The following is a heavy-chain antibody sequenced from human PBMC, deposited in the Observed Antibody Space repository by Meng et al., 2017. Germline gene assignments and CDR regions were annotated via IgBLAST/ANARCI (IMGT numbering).Heavy chain of an antibody. CDR1: GGSNRSSSYY. D-gene: IGHD5-24*01. CDR2: IYYSGST. CDR3: ASVEMATTIS. Sequence: RRQLRGSGQGLLKPSETLSLTSTVSGGSNRSSSYYWGWIRQPPGKGLGWIGSIYYSGSTYYNPSLKSRVTISVDTSKNQFSLKLSSVTAADTAVYYCASVEMATTISWGQGTLVTVSS. V-gene: IGHV4-39*06. J-gene: IGHJ4*02.